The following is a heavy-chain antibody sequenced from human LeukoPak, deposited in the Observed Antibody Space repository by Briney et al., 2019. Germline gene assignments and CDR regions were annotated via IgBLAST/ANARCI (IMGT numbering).Heavy chain of an antibody. Sequence: GRSLRLSCAASAFTFSGYGMHWVRQAPGKGLEWVAVVWYDGSSKYYADSVKGRFTIPRDNSKNTLYLQMNSLRAEDTAVYYCARDDPGGSYIDYWGQGTLVTVSS. D-gene: IGHD1-26*01. CDR2: VWYDGSSK. CDR3: ARDDPGGSYIDY. J-gene: IGHJ4*02. CDR1: AFTFSGYG. V-gene: IGHV3-33*01.